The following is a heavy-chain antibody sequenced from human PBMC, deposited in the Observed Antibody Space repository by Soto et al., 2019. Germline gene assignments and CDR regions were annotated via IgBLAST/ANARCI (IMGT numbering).Heavy chain of an antibody. Sequence: ASVKVSCKASGYTFTSYYMHWVRQAPGQGLEWMGIINPSGGSTSYAQKFQGRVTMTRDTSTSTVYMELSSLRSEDTAVYYCARDGGGAPEYYYYYGMDVWGQGTTVTVSS. CDR2: INPSGGST. D-gene: IGHD3-16*01. CDR3: ARDGGGAPEYYYYYGMDV. J-gene: IGHJ6*02. CDR1: GYTFTSYY. V-gene: IGHV1-46*01.